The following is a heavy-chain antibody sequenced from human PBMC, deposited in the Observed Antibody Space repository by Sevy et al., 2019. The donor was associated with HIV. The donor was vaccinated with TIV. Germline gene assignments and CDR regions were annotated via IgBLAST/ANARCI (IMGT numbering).Heavy chain of an antibody. D-gene: IGHD2-21*02. CDR2: IRSIAYGGKT. J-gene: IGHJ4*02. CDR3: TRAAAYCGGDCYWSTFDY. V-gene: IGHV3-49*03. CDR1: GFTFSDYA. Sequence: GGSLRLSCPASGFTFSDYAMSWFRQAPGKGLEWVGFIRSIAYGGKTEYAASVKGRFTISRDDSKSIAYLQMNSLKTEDTAVYYRTRAAAYCGGDCYWSTFDYWGQGTLVTVSS.